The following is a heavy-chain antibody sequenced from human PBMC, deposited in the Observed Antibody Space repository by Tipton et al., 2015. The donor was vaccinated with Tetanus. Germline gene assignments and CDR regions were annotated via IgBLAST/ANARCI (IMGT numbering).Heavy chain of an antibody. CDR3: ARSESRIAPRIPWGMDI. Sequence: SLRLSCAASGFTFPKFPMSWVRQAPGKGLEWMSYISHTGTTTYYSASVMGRFTVSRDNTKNSLYLEINSLRAEDTAVYYCARSESRIAPRIPWGMDIWGQGTTVTVSS. J-gene: IGHJ6*02. CDR1: GFTFPKFP. V-gene: IGHV3-11*01. CDR2: ISHTGTTT. D-gene: IGHD6-6*01.